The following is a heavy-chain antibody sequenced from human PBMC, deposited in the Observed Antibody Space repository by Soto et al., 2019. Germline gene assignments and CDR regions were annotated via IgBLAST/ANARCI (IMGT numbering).Heavy chain of an antibody. V-gene: IGHV1-69*01. CDR2: IIPVLGTA. CDR3: ARGSEGTYNYFDY. Sequence: QVQLVQSGDEVKKPGSSVRVSCKASGGTFRSYTITWVRQAPGQGLEWMGGIIPVLGTANYAQKFQGRVTITSDESTSTAYMELSSLRSEDTAVYYCARGSEGTYNYFDYWGQGTLVTVSS. D-gene: IGHD3-10*01. J-gene: IGHJ4*02. CDR1: GGTFRSYT.